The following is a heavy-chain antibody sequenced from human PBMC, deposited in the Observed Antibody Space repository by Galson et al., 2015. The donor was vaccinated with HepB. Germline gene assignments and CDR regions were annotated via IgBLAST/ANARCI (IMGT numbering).Heavy chain of an antibody. CDR1: GFTFSSYE. V-gene: IGHV3-48*03. CDR3: ARDLGKQQLVPCFDS. CDR2: ISSSGSTI. D-gene: IGHD6-13*01. J-gene: IGHJ4*02. Sequence: SLRLSCAASGFTFSSYEMNWVRQVPGKGLEWVSYISSSGSTIYYADSVKGRFTISRDNAKNSLYLQMNSLRAEDTALYYCARDLGKQQLVPCFDSWGQGTLVTVSS.